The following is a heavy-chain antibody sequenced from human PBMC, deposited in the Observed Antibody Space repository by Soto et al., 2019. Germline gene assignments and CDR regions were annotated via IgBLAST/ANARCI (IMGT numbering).Heavy chain of an antibody. D-gene: IGHD3-3*01. V-gene: IGHV3-21*01. J-gene: IGHJ5*02. CDR2: ISSSSSYI. CDR3: ATTYYDPPRKNWFDP. Sequence: PGGSLRLSCAASGLTFSSYSMNWVRQAPGKGLEWVSCISSSSSYIYYADSVKGRFTISRDNAKNSLYLQMNSLRAEDTAVYYCATTYYDPPRKNWFDPWGQGTLVTVSS. CDR1: GLTFSSYS.